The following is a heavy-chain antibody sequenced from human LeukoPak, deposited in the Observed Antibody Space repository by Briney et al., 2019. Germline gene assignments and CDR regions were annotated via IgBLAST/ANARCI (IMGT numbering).Heavy chain of an antibody. D-gene: IGHD1-7*01. CDR2: ISSSTIYI. V-gene: IGHV3-21*01. J-gene: IGHJ4*02. Sequence: GGSLRLSCAASGFTFSRYWMSWVRQAPGKGLEWVSSISSSTIYIYYADSVKGRFTISRDNAKNSLYLQMNSLRAEDTAVYYRARGPRGNWNYPPWDYWGQGTLVTVSS. CDR1: GFTFSRYW. CDR3: ARGPRGNWNYPPWDY.